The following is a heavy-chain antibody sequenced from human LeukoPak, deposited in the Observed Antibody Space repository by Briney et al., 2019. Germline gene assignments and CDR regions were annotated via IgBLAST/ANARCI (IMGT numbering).Heavy chain of an antibody. CDR1: GGSFSGYY. Sequence: SETLSLTSAVYGGSFSGYYWSWIRQPPGKGLEWIGEINHSGSTNYNPSLKSRVTISVDTSKNQFSLKLSSVTAADTAVYYCARSLFGVGYYNWFDPWGQGTLVTVSS. V-gene: IGHV4-34*01. J-gene: IGHJ5*02. CDR3: ARSLFGVGYYNWFDP. D-gene: IGHD3-3*01. CDR2: INHSGST.